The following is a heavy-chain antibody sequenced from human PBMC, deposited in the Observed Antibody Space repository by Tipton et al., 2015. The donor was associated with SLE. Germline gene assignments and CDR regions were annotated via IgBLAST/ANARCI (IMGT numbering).Heavy chain of an antibody. D-gene: IGHD3-10*01. Sequence: TLSLTCTVSGGSISSYYWSWIRQPPGKGLEWIGYIYYSGSTNYNPSLKSRVTISVDTSKNQSSLKLSSVTAADTAVYYCASETYYYGSGTRAFDIWSQGTMVTVSS. V-gene: IGHV4-59*01. CDR3: ASETYYYGSGTRAFDI. J-gene: IGHJ3*02. CDR1: GGSISSYY. CDR2: IYYSGST.